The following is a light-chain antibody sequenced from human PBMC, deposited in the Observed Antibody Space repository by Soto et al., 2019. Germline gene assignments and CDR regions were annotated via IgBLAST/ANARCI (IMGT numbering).Light chain of an antibody. CDR1: QTISSW. V-gene: IGKV1-5*01. Sequence: DIQMTQSASTLSGSLGDRVTITWGASQTISSWLAWYQQKPGKAPKFLIYDASSLESGVPSRFSGSGSGTEFNLTISSLQTDDFATYYCQQYDSVLGTFGPGTKVDIK. CDR2: DAS. CDR3: QQYDSVLGT. J-gene: IGKJ1*01.